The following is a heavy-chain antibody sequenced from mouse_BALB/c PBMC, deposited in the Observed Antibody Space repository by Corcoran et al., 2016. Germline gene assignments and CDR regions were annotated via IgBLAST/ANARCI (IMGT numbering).Heavy chain of an antibody. CDR2: INPNNGGT. Sequence: EVQLQQSGPELVKPGASVKISCKTSGYTFTEYTMHWVKQSHGKSLEWIGGINPNNGGTSYNQKFKGKATLTVDKSYSTAYMELRSLTSEDSAVYYCARDGYYYGSSYYFDYWGQGTTLTVSS. J-gene: IGHJ2*01. CDR3: ARDGYYYGSSYYFDY. CDR1: GYTFTEYT. D-gene: IGHD1-1*01. V-gene: IGHV1-18*01.